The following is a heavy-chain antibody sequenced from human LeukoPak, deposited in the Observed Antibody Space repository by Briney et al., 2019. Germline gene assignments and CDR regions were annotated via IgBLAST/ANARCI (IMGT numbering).Heavy chain of an antibody. D-gene: IGHD6-13*01. CDR2: MSSDGSNE. V-gene: IGHV3-30*18. Sequence: GGSLRLSCAASGFTFSSYGMYWVRQAPGKGLEWVAVMSSDGSNEYYADSVKGRFTISRDNSKNTLYLQMNSLRAEDTAVYYCAKDLYSSSFLWPTDYGMDVWGQGTTVTVSS. J-gene: IGHJ6*02. CDR3: AKDLYSSSFLWPTDYGMDV. CDR1: GFTFSSYG.